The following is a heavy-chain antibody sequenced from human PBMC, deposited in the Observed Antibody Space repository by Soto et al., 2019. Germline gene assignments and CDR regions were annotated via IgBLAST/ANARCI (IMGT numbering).Heavy chain of an antibody. D-gene: IGHD6-19*01. J-gene: IGHJ1*01. CDR3: AKDHSSGWYLAGEYFQH. Sequence: EVQLLESGGGLVQPGGSLRLSCAASGFTFSSYAMSWVRQAPGKGLEWVSAISGSGGSTYYADSVKGRFTISRDNSKNALYLQMSSLRAEDTAVYYCAKDHSSGWYLAGEYFQHWGQGTLVTVSS. CDR2: ISGSGGST. CDR1: GFTFSSYA. V-gene: IGHV3-23*01.